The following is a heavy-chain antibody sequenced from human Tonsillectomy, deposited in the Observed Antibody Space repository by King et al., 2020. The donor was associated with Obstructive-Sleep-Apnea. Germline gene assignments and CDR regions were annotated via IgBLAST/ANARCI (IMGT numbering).Heavy chain of an antibody. Sequence: QLQESGPGLVKPSETLSLTCTVSGVSISSSSYYWGWIRQPPGKGLEWIGTISYSGSTYYNPSLKSRVTISVDTSKNQFSLKLSSVTAADTAVYYCARGSRYYYDGSGYYYFDYWGQGTLVTVSS. V-gene: IGHV4-39*07. CDR3: ARGSRYYYDGSGYYYFDY. D-gene: IGHD3-22*01. J-gene: IGHJ4*02. CDR1: GVSISSSSYY. CDR2: ISYSGST.